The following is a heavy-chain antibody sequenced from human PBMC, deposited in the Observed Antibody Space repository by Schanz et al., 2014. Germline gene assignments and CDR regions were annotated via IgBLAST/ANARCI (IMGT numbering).Heavy chain of an antibody. V-gene: IGHV1-2*06. CDR2: ISPSSGGT. CDR1: GYTFTSYY. CDR3: ARGLVRYFAY. D-gene: IGHD2-8*02. Sequence: QVQLVQSGAEVKKPGASVKVSCKASGYTFTSYYMHWVRQAPGQGLEWMGRISPSSGGTNYAQNFQGRVTMTRDTSISTAYMELSRLRSDDTAVYYCARGLVRYFAYWGQGTLVTVSS. J-gene: IGHJ4*02.